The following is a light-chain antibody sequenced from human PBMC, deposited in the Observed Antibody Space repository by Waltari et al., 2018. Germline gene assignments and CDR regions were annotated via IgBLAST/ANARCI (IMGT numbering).Light chain of an antibody. Sequence: DIVMTQSPDSLAVSLGESATLTCKSSQCVLYSSNNKTYLAWYQQKPGQPPQLLISWASTRESGVPDRFSGSGSGTDFTLTISSLQTEDVAVYYCQQYYSSPRTFGQGTKVEVK. CDR1: QCVLYSSNNKTY. V-gene: IGKV4-1*01. CDR3: QQYYSSPRT. CDR2: WAS. J-gene: IGKJ1*01.